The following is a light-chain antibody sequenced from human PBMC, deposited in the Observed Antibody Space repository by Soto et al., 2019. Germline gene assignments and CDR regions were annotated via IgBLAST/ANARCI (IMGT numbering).Light chain of an antibody. J-gene: IGKJ1*01. Sequence: IVLTQSPLSLPVTPGEPASISCRSSESLLQSNGNHYLDWYLQKPGQSPQVLIYLGSNRASGVPDRFSGSGSGTDFTLKISRVEAEDVGVYYCMQALHPPWTFDHGTKVEIK. CDR2: LGS. CDR3: MQALHPPWT. V-gene: IGKV2-28*01. CDR1: ESLLQSNGNHY.